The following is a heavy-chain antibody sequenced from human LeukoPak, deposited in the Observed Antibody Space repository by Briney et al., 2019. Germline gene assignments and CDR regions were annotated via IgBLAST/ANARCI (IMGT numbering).Heavy chain of an antibody. D-gene: IGHD3-9*01. J-gene: IGHJ4*02. CDR3: ARGSYYAILTGFRTHRPFDY. Sequence: ASVTVSCTASGYTFTDYYMHWVREAPGQGLEWIGWISAYNGNTNYAQKLQDRVTMTRDTATSTGYMELRSLRSDDTAVYYCARGSYYAILTGFRTHRPFDYWGQGTLVTVSS. V-gene: IGHV1-18*01. CDR1: GYTFTDYY. CDR2: ISAYNGNT.